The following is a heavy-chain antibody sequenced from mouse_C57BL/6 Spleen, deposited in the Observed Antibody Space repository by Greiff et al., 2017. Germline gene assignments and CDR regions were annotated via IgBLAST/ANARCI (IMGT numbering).Heavy chain of an antibody. D-gene: IGHD1-1*01. Sequence: EVQLQQSGTVLARPGASVKMSCKTSGYTFTSYWMHWVKQRPGQGLEWIGAIYPGNSDTSYNQKFKGKAKLTAVTSASTAYMELSSLTNEDSAVYYCTSITTVVEGYFDVWGTGTTVTVSS. CDR3: TSITTVVEGYFDV. V-gene: IGHV1-5*01. CDR2: IYPGNSDT. CDR1: GYTFTSYW. J-gene: IGHJ1*03.